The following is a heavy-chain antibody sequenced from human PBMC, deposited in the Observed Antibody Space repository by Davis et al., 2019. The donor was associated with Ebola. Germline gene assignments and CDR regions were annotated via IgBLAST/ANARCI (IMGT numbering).Heavy chain of an antibody. V-gene: IGHV1-69*13. D-gene: IGHD3-16*01. CDR1: GGTFSSFA. Sequence: SVKVSCKASGGTFSSFAIGWVRQAPGQGLEWMGGIIPMFRSPNYAQKFLDRVTITADESTRTVYMEMRSLRPEDTAVYFCARGPTDPSGGWGQGTGHRLL. J-gene: IGHJ4*02. CDR2: IIPMFRSP. CDR3: ARGPTDPSGG.